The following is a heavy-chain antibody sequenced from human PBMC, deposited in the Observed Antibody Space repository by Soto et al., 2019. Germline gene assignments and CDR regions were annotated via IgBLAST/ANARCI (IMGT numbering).Heavy chain of an antibody. D-gene: IGHD3-10*01. CDR1: GFTFSSYG. CDR3: AKTRGVRGVIIPTFDY. Sequence: QVQLVESGGGVVQPGRSLRLSCAASGFTFSSYGMHWVRQAPGKGLEWVAVISYDGSNKYYADSVKGRFTISRDNSKNTLYLQMNSLRAEDTAVYYCAKTRGVRGVIIPTFDYWGQGTLVTVSS. J-gene: IGHJ4*02. CDR2: ISYDGSNK. V-gene: IGHV3-30*18.